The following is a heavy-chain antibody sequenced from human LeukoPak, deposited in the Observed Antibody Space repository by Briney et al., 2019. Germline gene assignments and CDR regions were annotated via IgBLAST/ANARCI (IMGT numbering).Heavy chain of an antibody. V-gene: IGHV1-18*01. CDR1: GYTFINYG. Sequence: ASVKVSCKASGYTFINYGITWVRQAPGQGLEWMGWISAYNGNTNYAQKLQGRVTMTTDTSTSTAYMELRSLRSDDTAVYYCATSLLWFGERIFDYWGQGTLVTVSS. CDR2: ISAYNGNT. CDR3: ATSLLWFGERIFDY. J-gene: IGHJ4*02. D-gene: IGHD3-10*01.